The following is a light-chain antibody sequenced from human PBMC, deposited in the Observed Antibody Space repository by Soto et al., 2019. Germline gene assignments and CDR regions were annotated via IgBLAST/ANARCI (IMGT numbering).Light chain of an antibody. CDR1: SNYNL. J-gene: IGLJ1*01. V-gene: IGLV2-23*02. Sequence: QSVLTQPASVSGSPGQSITISCTGTSNYNLVSWYQQHPGKAPKLVIYEVSERPSGVSNRFSGSKSGNTASLTISGLQAEDEADYYCCSYPGSSILYVFGTRTKVTVL. CDR2: EVS. CDR3: CSYPGSSILYV.